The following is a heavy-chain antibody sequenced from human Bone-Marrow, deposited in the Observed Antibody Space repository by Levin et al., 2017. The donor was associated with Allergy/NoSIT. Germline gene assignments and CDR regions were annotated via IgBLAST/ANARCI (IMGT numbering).Heavy chain of an antibody. CDR2: ILSSGSTT. J-gene: IGHJ4*02. Sequence: PGGSLRLSCAASGFTFSSHDMGWVRQAPGKGLEWVSGILSSGSTTYHADSVKGRFTISRDNSKNTLYLQMNSLRADDTAVYYCAKEGDTIYDSFFDSWGQGTLVTVSS. CDR1: GFTFSSHD. V-gene: IGHV3-23*01. D-gene: IGHD5/OR15-5a*01. CDR3: AKEGDTIYDSFFDS.